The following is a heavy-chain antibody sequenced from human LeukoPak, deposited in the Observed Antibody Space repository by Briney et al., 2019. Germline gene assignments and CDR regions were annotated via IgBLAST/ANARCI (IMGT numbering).Heavy chain of an antibody. V-gene: IGHV1-2*02. D-gene: IGHD1-26*01. Sequence: ASVKVSCKASGYTFTGYYMHWVRQAPGQGLEWMGWINPNSGGTNYVQKFQGRVTMTRDTSISTAYMELSRLRSDDTAVYYCARAVRTVGATRRIDYWGQGTLVTVSS. CDR3: ARAVRTVGATRRIDY. CDR2: INPNSGGT. CDR1: GYTFTGYY. J-gene: IGHJ4*02.